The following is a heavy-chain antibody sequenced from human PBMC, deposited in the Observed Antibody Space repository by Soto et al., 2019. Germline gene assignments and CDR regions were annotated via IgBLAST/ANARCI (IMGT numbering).Heavy chain of an antibody. V-gene: IGHV3-30-3*01. CDR2: ISYDGSNK. D-gene: IGHD6-13*01. Sequence: GGSLRLSCAASGFTFSSYAMHWVRQAPGKGLEWVAVISYDGSNKYYADSVKGRFTISRDNSKNTLYLQMNSLRAEDTAVYYCARRYSSSWPNDYWGQGTLVTVSS. CDR1: GFTFSSYA. CDR3: ARRYSSSWPNDY. J-gene: IGHJ4*02.